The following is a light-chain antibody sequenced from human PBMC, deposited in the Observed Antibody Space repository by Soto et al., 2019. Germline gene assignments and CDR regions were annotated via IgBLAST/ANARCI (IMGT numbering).Light chain of an antibody. CDR1: QDIRFY. CDR3: QHYNSLPIT. V-gene: IGKV1-33*01. J-gene: IGKJ5*01. CDR2: DAS. Sequence: DIQMTQSPSSLSASLGDRVTITCQASQDIRFYLNWYQHKTGQAPKLLIYDASQLETGVPSKLSGSGSGTDFTFTINSLQAEDIGTYYCQHYNSLPITLCQGTRLEIK.